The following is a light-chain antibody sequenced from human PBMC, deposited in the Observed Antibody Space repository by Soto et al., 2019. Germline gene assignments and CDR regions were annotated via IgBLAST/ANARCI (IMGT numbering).Light chain of an antibody. Sequence: QSALTQPASVSGSPGQSITISCTGTSSDVGGHNFVSWHQQHPGKAPKFIIYGVSNRPSGVSDRFSGSKSGNTASLTISGLQAEDEADYCCSSYTTTYTWVFGGGTKLTVL. V-gene: IGLV2-14*01. CDR2: GVS. CDR1: SSDVGGHNF. CDR3: SSYTTTYTWV. J-gene: IGLJ3*02.